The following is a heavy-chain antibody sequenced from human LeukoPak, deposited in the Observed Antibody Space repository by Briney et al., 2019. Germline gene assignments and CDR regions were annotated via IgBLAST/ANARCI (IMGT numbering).Heavy chain of an antibody. CDR1: GFSLSTSGMC. V-gene: IGHV2-70*11. D-gene: IGHD1-26*01. CDR3: ARILLVGATKLHAFDI. J-gene: IGHJ3*02. Sequence: SGPTPVNPTQTLTLTCTFSGFSLSTSGMCVSWIRQPPGKALEWLARIDWDDDKYYSTSLKTRLAISKDTSKNQVVLTMTNMDPVDTATYYCARILLVGATKLHAFDIWGQGTMVTVSS. CDR2: IDWDDDK.